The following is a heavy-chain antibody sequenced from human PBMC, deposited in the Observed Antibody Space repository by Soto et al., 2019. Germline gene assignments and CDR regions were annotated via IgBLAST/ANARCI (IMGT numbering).Heavy chain of an antibody. D-gene: IGHD6-19*01. CDR2: ISWNSGSI. CDR1: GFTFDDYA. CDR3: AREGNGWSYFDY. Sequence: GGSLRLSCAASGFTFDDYAMHWVRQAPGKGLEWVSGISWNSGSIGYADSVKGRFTISRDWYGNTAYLQMTSLRIDDTAVYYCAREGNGWSYFDYWGQGTLVTVSS. J-gene: IGHJ4*02. V-gene: IGHV3-9*01.